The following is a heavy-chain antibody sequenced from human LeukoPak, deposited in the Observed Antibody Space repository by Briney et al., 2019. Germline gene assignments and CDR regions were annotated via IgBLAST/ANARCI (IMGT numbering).Heavy chain of an antibody. Sequence: GGSLRLSCAASGFNFSSEAMSWIRKIPGKGLDWVSGISRGGGTIYYADSVKGRFTISRDNSKSTLYLEMNSLRVEDTAVYYCTRDLMDYDVSTGLHHYYMDVWGQGTTVTVSS. D-gene: IGHD3-9*01. CDR2: ISRGGGTI. CDR3: TRDLMDYDVSTGLHHYYMDV. V-gene: IGHV3-23*01. J-gene: IGHJ6*02. CDR1: GFNFSSEA.